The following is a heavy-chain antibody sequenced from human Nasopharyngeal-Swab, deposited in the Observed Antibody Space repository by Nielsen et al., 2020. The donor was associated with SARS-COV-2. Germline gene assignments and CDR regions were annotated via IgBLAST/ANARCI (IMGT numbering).Heavy chain of an antibody. CDR1: GGSISSYY. CDR2: IYYSGST. J-gene: IGHJ5*02. D-gene: IGHD3-10*01. V-gene: IGHV4-59*01. Sequence: SETLSRTCTGSGGSISSYYWSWIRQPPGKGLEWIGYIYYSGSTNYNPSLKSRVTISVDTSKNQFSLKLSSVTAADTAVYYCAREGRITMVWGVITKTNWFDPWGQGTLVTVSS. CDR3: AREGRITMVWGVITKTNWFDP.